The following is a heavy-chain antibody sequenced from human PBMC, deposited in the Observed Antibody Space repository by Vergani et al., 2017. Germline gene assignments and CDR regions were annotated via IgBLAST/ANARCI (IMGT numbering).Heavy chain of an antibody. V-gene: IGHV1-18*01. CDR2: ISAYNGNT. J-gene: IGHJ6*03. D-gene: IGHD3-3*01. CDR3: ARGYYDFWSGYYLGSPPDYYYYMDV. CDR1: GYTFTSYG. Sequence: QVQLVQSGAEVKKPGASVKVSCKASGYTFTSYGISWVRQAPGQGLEWMGWISAYNGNTNYAQKLQGRVTMTTDTSTSTAYMELRGLRSDDTAVYYCARGYYDFWSGYYLGSPPDYYYYMDVWGKGTTVTVSS.